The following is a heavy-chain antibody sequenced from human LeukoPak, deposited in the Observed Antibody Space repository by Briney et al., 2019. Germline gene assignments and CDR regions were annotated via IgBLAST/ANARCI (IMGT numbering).Heavy chain of an antibody. V-gene: IGHV4-34*01. CDR3: ARETTSSWYDLYYYYGMDV. Sequence: PSEILSLTCAVYGGSFSGYYWSWIRRPPGKGLEWIGEINHSGSTNYNPSLKSRVAISVDTSKNQFSLKLSSVTAADTAVYYCARETTSSWYDLYYYYGMDVWGQGTTVTVSS. J-gene: IGHJ6*02. CDR1: GGSFSGYY. CDR2: INHSGST. D-gene: IGHD6-13*01.